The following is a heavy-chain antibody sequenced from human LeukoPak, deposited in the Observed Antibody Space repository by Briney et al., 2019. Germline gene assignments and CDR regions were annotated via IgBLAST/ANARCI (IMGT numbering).Heavy chain of an antibody. J-gene: IGHJ5*02. CDR2: ISAYNGNT. V-gene: IGHV1-18*01. CDR1: GYTFTSYG. Sequence: ASVKVSCKASGYTFTSYGISWVRQAPGQGLEWMGWISAYNGNTNYAQKLQGRVTMTTDTSTSAAYMELRSLRSDDTAVYYCARYKKWELSSDNWFDPWGQGTLVTVSS. D-gene: IGHD1-26*01. CDR3: ARYKKWELSSDNWFDP.